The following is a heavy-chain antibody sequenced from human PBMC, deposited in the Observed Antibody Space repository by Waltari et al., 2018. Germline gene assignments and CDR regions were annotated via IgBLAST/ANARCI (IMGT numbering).Heavy chain of an antibody. V-gene: IGHV4-30-2*01. CDR2: IYHSGST. D-gene: IGHD3-22*01. CDR1: GGSISSGGYS. Sequence: QLQLQESGSGLVKPSQTLSLTCAVSGGSISSGGYSWSWLRQPPGKGLEWIGYIYHSGSTYYNPSLKSRVTISVDRSKNQFSLKLSSVTAADTAVYYCARGDYYDSSGKYGMDVWGQGTTVTVSS. CDR3: ARGDYYDSSGKYGMDV. J-gene: IGHJ6*02.